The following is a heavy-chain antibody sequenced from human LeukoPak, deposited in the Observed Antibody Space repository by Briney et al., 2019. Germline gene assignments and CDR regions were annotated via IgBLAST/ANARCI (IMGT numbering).Heavy chain of an antibody. V-gene: IGHV1-69-2*01. J-gene: IGHJ5*02. CDR2: VDPKDGET. CDR3: PKNPPHFIQECTNGVCSSLHNWFDP. CDR1: GYTFTDYY. D-gene: IGHD2-8*01. Sequence: ASVKVSCKASGYTFTDYYMHWVQQAPGKGLEWMGRVDPKDGETIYAEKFQGRVTITADTSTDTAYMELSSLRSEDTAVYYYPKNPPHFIQECTNGVCSSLHNWFDPWGQGTLVTVSS.